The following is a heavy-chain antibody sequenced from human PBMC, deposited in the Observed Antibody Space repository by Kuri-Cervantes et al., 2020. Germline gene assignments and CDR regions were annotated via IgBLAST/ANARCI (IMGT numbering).Heavy chain of an antibody. CDR2: IIPIFGTA. CDR3: ARDLFPTAMVTGLDY. D-gene: IGHD5-18*01. Sequence: SVKVSCKASGGTFSSYAISWVRQAPGQGLEWMGGIIPIFGTANYAQKLQGRVTMTTDTSTSTAYMELRSLRSDDTAVYYCARDLFPTAMVTGLDYWGQGTLVTVSS. J-gene: IGHJ4*02. CDR1: GGTFSSYA. V-gene: IGHV1-69*05.